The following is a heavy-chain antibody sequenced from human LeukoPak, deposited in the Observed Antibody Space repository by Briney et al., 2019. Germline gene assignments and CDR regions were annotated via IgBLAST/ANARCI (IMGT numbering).Heavy chain of an antibody. CDR1: GGSISSGNYY. CDR2: IYSSGRT. Sequence: PSQTLSLTCTVSGGSISSGNYYWSWLRQPAGKGLVWIARIYSSGRTNYNPSLKSRVTISVDTSKNQFPLNLSSVTATDTAVYYCARDIHTSDWTKFDYWGQGTLVTVSS. J-gene: IGHJ4*02. D-gene: IGHD6-19*01. V-gene: IGHV4-61*02. CDR3: ARDIHTSDWTKFDY.